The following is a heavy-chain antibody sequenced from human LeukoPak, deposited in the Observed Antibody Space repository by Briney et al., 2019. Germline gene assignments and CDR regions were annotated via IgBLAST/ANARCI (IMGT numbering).Heavy chain of an antibody. D-gene: IGHD4/OR15-4a*01. CDR3: ARRAGAYSHPYDY. Sequence: GGSLRLSCAASGFTFSSYAMHWVRQAPGKGLEWVAVISYDGSNKYYADSVKGRFTISRDNAKNSLYLQMNSLRAEDTAVYYCARRAGAYSHPYDYWGQGTLVTVSS. CDR1: GFTFSSYA. V-gene: IGHV3-30*04. CDR2: ISYDGSNK. J-gene: IGHJ4*02.